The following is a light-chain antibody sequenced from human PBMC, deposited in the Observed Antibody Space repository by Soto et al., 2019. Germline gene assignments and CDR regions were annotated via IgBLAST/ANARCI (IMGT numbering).Light chain of an antibody. CDR3: SSFTTSYFYV. CDR2: GVT. Sequence: QAAMPQSAYLFSTPGQTITLSCTGSGSDNGAYNYVSWYQQHPGKAPKLLIHGVTRRPSGVSSRFSASKSAYTASLTISGLQAEDEATYFCSSFTTSYFYVFGPGSNFAVL. J-gene: IGLJ1*01. V-gene: IGLV2-14*01. CDR1: GSDNGAYNY.